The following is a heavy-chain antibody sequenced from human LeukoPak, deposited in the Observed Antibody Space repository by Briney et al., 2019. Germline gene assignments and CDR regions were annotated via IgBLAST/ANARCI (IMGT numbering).Heavy chain of an antibody. Sequence: SETLSLTCTVSGGSISSRSYYWGWIRQPPGKGLEWIGNIYHSGSTYYNPSLKSRVTISVDTSKSQFSLKVSSVTAADTAVYYCARLEGYCSGGSCYLYYFDYWGQGTLVTVSS. V-gene: IGHV4-39*01. CDR1: GGSISSRSYY. CDR2: IYHSGST. J-gene: IGHJ4*02. CDR3: ARLEGYCSGGSCYLYYFDY. D-gene: IGHD2-15*01.